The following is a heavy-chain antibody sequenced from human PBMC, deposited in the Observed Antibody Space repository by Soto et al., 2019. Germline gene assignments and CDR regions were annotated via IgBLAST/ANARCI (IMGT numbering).Heavy chain of an antibody. CDR3: ARGRPRRYYGSGSYYGT. CDR1: GGSFSGYY. Sequence: SETLSLTCAVYGGSFSGYYWSWIRQPPGKGLEWIGEINHSGSTNYNPSLKSRVTISVDTSKNQFSLKLSSVTAADTAVYYCARGRPRRYYGSGSYYGTWGQGTLVTVSS. V-gene: IGHV4-34*01. D-gene: IGHD3-10*01. J-gene: IGHJ5*02. CDR2: INHSGST.